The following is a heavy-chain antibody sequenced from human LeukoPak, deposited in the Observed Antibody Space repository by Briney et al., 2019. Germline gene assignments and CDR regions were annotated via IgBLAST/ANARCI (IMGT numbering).Heavy chain of an antibody. CDR1: ELTFSSYS. D-gene: IGHD6-13*01. V-gene: IGHV3-48*01. CDR2: ITNSGNSK. J-gene: IGHJ4*02. CDR3: ARDIPLLGNYYYSSSWQRPPFDY. Sequence: PGGSLRLSCAASELTFSSYSMNWVRQAPGKGLEWVSYITNSGNSKSYADSVKGRFTISRDNTKNSLYLQMNGLRAEDTAVYYCARDIPLLGNYYYSSSWQRPPFDYWGQGTLVTVSS.